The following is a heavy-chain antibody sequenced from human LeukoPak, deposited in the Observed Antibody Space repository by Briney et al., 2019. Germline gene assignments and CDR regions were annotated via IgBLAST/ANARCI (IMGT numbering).Heavy chain of an antibody. D-gene: IGHD3-22*01. CDR3: ARCPYDSSGYYAWDYYYYYYMDV. CDR2: INHSGST. J-gene: IGHJ6*03. Sequence: SETLYLTCDVYGGSFSGYYWSWIRQPPGQGLEWIGEINHSGSTNYNPSLKSRVTISVDTSKNQFSLKLSSVPAADTAVYYCARCPYDSSGYYAWDYYYYYYMDVWGKGTTVTVSS. V-gene: IGHV4-34*01. CDR1: GGSFSGYY.